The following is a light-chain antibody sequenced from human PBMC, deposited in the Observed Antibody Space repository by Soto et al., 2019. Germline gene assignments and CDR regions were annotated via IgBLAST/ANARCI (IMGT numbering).Light chain of an antibody. V-gene: IGKV3-15*01. CDR2: DVS. Sequence: EIAMTQSPATLSVSPGERATLSCRASQSVSSKLAWYQQKPGQAPRLLIYDVSTRATGIPARFSGSGSGTEFTLTISSLQSEDFAVYYCQQFNNWPRTFGQGTKVEIK. CDR1: QSVSSK. J-gene: IGKJ1*01. CDR3: QQFNNWPRT.